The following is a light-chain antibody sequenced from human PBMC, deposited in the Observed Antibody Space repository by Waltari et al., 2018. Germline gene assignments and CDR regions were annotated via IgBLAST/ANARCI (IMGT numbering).Light chain of an antibody. CDR1: TNERGSYNY. CDR2: DVT. V-gene: IGLV2-11*01. Sequence: SALTQPRSVSGSPGQSVTIPCTGTTNERGSYNYVSWYQQHPGKAPKLIILDVTKRPSGVPDRLSGSKSGNTASLTISGLRAEDEAEYYCCSYAGSYTWVFGGGTKLTVV. J-gene: IGLJ3*02. CDR3: CSYAGSYTWV.